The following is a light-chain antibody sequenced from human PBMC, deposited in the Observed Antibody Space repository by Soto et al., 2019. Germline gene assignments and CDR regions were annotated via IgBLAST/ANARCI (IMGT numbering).Light chain of an antibody. CDR2: GAS. CDR3: QQYGSSQWT. J-gene: IGKJ1*01. CDR1: QSVSSSY. V-gene: IGKV3-20*01. Sequence: EIVLTQSPGTLSLSPGERATLSCRASQSVSSSYLAWYQQKPGQAPRLLIYGASSRATGIPDRFSGSGSGTDFTLTISRLEPEDLAVYYWQQYGSSQWTFGQGTKVDIK.